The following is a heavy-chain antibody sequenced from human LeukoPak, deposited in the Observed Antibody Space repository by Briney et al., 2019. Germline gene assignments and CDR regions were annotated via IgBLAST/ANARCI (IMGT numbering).Heavy chain of an antibody. Sequence: GASVKVSCKVSGYTLTELSMHWVRQAHGKGLEWMGDFDPEDGETIYAQKFQGRVTMTEDTSTDTAYMELSSLRSEDTAVYYCATSGYCTNGVCYYFDYWGQGTLVTVSS. D-gene: IGHD2-8*01. J-gene: IGHJ4*02. CDR1: GYTLTELS. CDR2: FDPEDGET. V-gene: IGHV1-24*01. CDR3: ATSGYCTNGVCYYFDY.